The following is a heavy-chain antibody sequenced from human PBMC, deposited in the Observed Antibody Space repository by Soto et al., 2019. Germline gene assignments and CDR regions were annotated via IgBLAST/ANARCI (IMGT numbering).Heavy chain of an antibody. D-gene: IGHD2-21*01. V-gene: IGHV4-31*03. CDR2: IYYSGST. Sequence: QVQLQESGPGLVKPSQTLSLTCTVSGGSISSGGYYWSWIRQHPGKGLEWIGYIYYSGSTYYNPALKSRVTIAVATSKNQFSLELSSVTAADTAVYYCARVISESPGDFDYWGQGTLVTVSS. CDR3: ARVISESPGDFDY. J-gene: IGHJ4*02. CDR1: GGSISSGGYY.